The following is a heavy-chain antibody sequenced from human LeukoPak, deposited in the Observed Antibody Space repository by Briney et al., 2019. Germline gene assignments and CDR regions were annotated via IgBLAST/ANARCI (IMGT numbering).Heavy chain of an antibody. D-gene: IGHD2-2*03. CDR1: GYTFTSYA. Sequence: VASVKVSCKASGYTFTSYAIHWVRQAPGQRLEWMGWINADNGNTKYSQNFQGRVTITRDTSATTAYMELSSLRSEDTAVYYCARSWIEDSYYVMDVWGKGTSVTVSS. J-gene: IGHJ6*04. V-gene: IGHV1-3*01. CDR3: ARSWIEDSYYVMDV. CDR2: INADNGNT.